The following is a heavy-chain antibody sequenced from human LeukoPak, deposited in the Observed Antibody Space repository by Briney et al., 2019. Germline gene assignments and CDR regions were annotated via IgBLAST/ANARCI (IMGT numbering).Heavy chain of an antibody. CDR3: ARVWGSYRFYFDY. Sequence: QTGGSLRLSCAASGFTFSSYWMHWVRQAPGKGLVWVSRINTDGSSTSYADSVKGRFTISRDNAKSTLYLQMNSLRAEDTAVYYCARVWGSYRFYFDYWGQGTLVTVSS. J-gene: IGHJ4*02. V-gene: IGHV3-74*01. CDR1: GFTFSSYW. CDR2: INTDGSST. D-gene: IGHD3-16*02.